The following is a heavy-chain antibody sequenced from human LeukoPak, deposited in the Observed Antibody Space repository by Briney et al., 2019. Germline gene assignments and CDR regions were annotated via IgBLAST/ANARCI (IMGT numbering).Heavy chain of an antibody. CDR2: LHSGSST. D-gene: IGHD3-10*01. Sequence: PGGSLTLSCAASGFTVSTNYMNWVRQAPGKGLEWVSILHSGSSTYYADSVKGRFTISRDDSKNTLYLQMNSLRAEDTAVYYCARVGDHYHWYLDLWGRGTHVTVSS. V-gene: IGHV3-53*01. CDR1: GFTVSTNY. CDR3: ARVGDHYHWYLDL. J-gene: IGHJ2*01.